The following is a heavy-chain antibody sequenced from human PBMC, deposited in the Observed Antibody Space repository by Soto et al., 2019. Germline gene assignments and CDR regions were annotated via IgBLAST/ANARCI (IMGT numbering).Heavy chain of an antibody. D-gene: IGHD5-12*01. CDR2: IYYSGST. V-gene: IGHV4-59*01. CDR3: ARGGNSGYD. J-gene: IGHJ4*02. Sequence: QVQLQESGPGLVKPSETLSLTCTVSGGSISNDYWSWIRQPPGKGLEWIGFIYYSGSTTYNPSLMMRITILVDTSKNQLSLKLSSVTAADTAVYYCARGGNSGYDWGQGTLVTVSS. CDR1: GGSISNDY.